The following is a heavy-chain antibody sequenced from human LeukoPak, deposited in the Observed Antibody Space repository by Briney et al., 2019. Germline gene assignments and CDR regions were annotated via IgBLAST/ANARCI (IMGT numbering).Heavy chain of an antibody. D-gene: IGHD3-3*02. Sequence: GGSLRLSCAASGFTFSDYYMSWIRQAPGKGLEWVSYISSSGSTIYYADSVKGRFTISRDNAKNSLYLQMNSLRAEDTAVYYCARVVFRLASYNWFDPWGQGTLVTVSS. CDR3: ARVVFRLASYNWFDP. J-gene: IGHJ5*02. CDR2: ISSSGSTI. CDR1: GFTFSDYY. V-gene: IGHV3-11*01.